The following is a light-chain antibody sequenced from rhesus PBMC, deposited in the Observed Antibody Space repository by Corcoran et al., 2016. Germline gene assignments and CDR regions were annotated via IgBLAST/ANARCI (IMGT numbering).Light chain of an antibody. Sequence: EIVMTQSPATLSLSPGERATLSCRASQSVSSNLAWYQQKPGQAPWLLIYDASNRATGIPDRFSGSGSGTDFTLTISSLGPEHVGVYYCKPYNNLNTFGGGTKVELK. V-gene: IGKV3-35*01. CDR2: DAS. J-gene: IGKJ4*01. CDR1: QSVSSN. CDR3: KPYNNLNT.